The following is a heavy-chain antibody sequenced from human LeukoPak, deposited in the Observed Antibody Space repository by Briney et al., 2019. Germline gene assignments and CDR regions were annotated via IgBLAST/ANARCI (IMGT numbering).Heavy chain of an antibody. CDR2: IRGDGSVK. J-gene: IGHJ4*02. Sequence: PGGSLRLSCATSGFTLSNVWMSWVRQAPGKGLEWVGNIRGDGSVKFYLDSVKGRFTIPRDNTNSVSLQMNNLKAEDTAVYYCGRSVAAPADYWGQGTLVIVSS. CDR1: GFTLSNVW. D-gene: IGHD6-6*01. V-gene: IGHV3-7*03. CDR3: GRSVAAPADY.